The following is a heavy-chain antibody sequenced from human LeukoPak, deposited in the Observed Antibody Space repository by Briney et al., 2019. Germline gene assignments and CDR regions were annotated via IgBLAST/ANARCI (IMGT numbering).Heavy chain of an antibody. D-gene: IGHD2-2*01. J-gene: IGHJ4*02. Sequence: SETLSLTCTVSGGSISRYYWSWIRQPPGKGLEWIGYIYYSGSTNYNPSLKSRVTISVDTSKNQFSLKLSSVTAADTAVYYCARGPAMPDYWGQGTLVTVSS. CDR3: ARGPAMPDY. CDR1: GGSISRYY. CDR2: IYYSGST. V-gene: IGHV4-59*01.